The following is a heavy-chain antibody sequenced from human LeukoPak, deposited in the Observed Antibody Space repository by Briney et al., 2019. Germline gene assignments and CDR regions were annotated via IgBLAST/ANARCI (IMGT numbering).Heavy chain of an antibody. CDR3: ARFSGRNWFDP. J-gene: IGHJ5*02. CDR2: IIHSGST. D-gene: IGHD1-26*01. V-gene: IGHV4-34*12. CDR1: DGSFSAYY. Sequence: PSETLSLTCGVYDGSFSAYYWSWIRQPPGKGLEWIGEIIHSGSTTYNPSLKSRVTISVDTSKNQFSLKLSSVTAADTAVYYCARFSGRNWFDPRGQGTLVTVSS.